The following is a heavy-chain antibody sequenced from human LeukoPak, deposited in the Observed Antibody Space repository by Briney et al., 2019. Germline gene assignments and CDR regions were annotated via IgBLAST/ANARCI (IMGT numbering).Heavy chain of an antibody. CDR1: GGSISSSSYY. CDR2: IYYSGST. Sequence: SETLSLTCTDSGGSISSSSYYWGWIRQPPGKGLEWIGSIYYSGSTYYNPSLKSRVTISVDTSKNQFSLKLSSVTAADTAVYYCARDLRYYGSGDDAFDIWGQGTMVTVSS. J-gene: IGHJ3*02. CDR3: ARDLRYYGSGDDAFDI. V-gene: IGHV4-39*07. D-gene: IGHD3-10*01.